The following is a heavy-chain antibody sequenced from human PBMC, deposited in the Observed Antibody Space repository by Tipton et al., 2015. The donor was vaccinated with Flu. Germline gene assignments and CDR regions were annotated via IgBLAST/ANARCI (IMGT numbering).Heavy chain of an antibody. CDR2: INPRGGET. Sequence: QVQLVQSGAEVKKPGASVKVSCKASGYTFTTYQIHWVRQAPGQGLQWVGIINPRGGETSYAQKFQGRVTMTRDTSTSTVYMELSSLRSEDTAVYYCARDPPGSRDGWHLDLWGRGTLVTVSS. V-gene: IGHV1-46*01. CDR3: ARDPPGSRDGWHLDL. J-gene: IGHJ2*01. D-gene: IGHD1-26*01. CDR1: GYTFTTYQ.